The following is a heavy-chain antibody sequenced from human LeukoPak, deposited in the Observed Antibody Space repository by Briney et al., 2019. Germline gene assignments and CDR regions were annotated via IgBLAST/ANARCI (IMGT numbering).Heavy chain of an antibody. Sequence: ASVEVSCKASGYTFTAYYMHWVRQAPGQGLEWMGWINPNSGGTNYAQKFQGRVTMTRDTSISTAYMELSRLRSDDTAVYYCAREESIVRGVIYYYYYGMDVWGQGTTVTVSS. CDR3: AREESIVRGVIYYYYYGMDV. V-gene: IGHV1-2*02. J-gene: IGHJ6*02. CDR1: GYTFTAYY. D-gene: IGHD3-10*01. CDR2: INPNSGGT.